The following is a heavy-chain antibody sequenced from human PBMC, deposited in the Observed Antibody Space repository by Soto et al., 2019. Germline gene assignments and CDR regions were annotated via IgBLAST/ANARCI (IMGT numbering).Heavy chain of an antibody. Sequence: GGSLRLSCAASGFTFSSYAMSWVRQAPGKGLEWVSAISGSGGSTYYADSVKGRFTISRDNSKNTLYLQMNSLRAEDTAVYYCAKFYELRFLEWLAPHFDYWGQGTLVTVSS. V-gene: IGHV3-23*01. CDR1: GFTFSSYA. CDR2: ISGSGGST. J-gene: IGHJ4*02. CDR3: AKFYELRFLEWLAPHFDY. D-gene: IGHD3-3*01.